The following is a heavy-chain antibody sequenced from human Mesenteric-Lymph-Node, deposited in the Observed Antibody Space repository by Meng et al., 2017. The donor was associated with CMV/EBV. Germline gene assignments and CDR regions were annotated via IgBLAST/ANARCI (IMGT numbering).Heavy chain of an antibody. J-gene: IGHJ6*02. Sequence: GESLKISCAASGFAFSRFWMSWVRQAPGKGLEWVANIKQDGSQKYYVDSVKGRFTISRDNAKNSLYLQMNSLRAEDTAVYYCAREQDDYYYYGMDVWGQGTTVTVSS. CDR3: AREQDDYYYYGMDV. CDR1: GFAFSRFW. CDR2: IKQDGSQK. V-gene: IGHV3-7*01. D-gene: IGHD2-15*01.